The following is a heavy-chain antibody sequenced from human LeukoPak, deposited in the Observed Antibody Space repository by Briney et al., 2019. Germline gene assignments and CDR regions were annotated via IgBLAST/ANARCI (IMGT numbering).Heavy chain of an antibody. CDR2: INPNSGDT. D-gene: IGHD1-14*01. CDR1: GYTFTGYY. V-gene: IGHV1-2*02. Sequence: VASVKVSCKASGYTFTGYYLHWVRQAPGQGLEWMGWINPNSGDTYYAQTFQGRVSMTRDTSISTAYMELTSLRSDDTAVYYCAISDTGWGQGTLVTVPS. CDR3: AISDTG. J-gene: IGHJ4*02.